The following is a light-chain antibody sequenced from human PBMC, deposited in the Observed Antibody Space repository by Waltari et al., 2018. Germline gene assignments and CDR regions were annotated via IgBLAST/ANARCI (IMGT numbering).Light chain of an antibody. J-gene: IGKJ4*01. CDR3: MQALQTPPA. CDR2: LGS. V-gene: IGKV2-28*01. Sequence: DIVMTQSPLSLPVTPGEPASISCRSSQSLLHSNGYTYLDWYLQKPGQSPQLLIYLGSNRASGVPDRCSGSGSGTEFTLKISRVEAEDVGVYYCMQALQTPPAFGGGTKVEIK. CDR1: QSLLHSNGYTY.